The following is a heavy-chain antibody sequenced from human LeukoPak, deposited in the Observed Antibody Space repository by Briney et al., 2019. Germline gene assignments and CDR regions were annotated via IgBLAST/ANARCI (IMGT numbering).Heavy chain of an antibody. CDR3: AIGRGYYYDSSGSFDY. J-gene: IGHJ4*02. CDR1: GFTFSSYA. Sequence: GGSLRLSCAASGFTFSSYAMSWVRQAPGKGLEWVSAISGSGGSTYYADSVKGRFTISRDNSKNTLYLQMSSLRAEDTAVYYCAIGRGYYYDSSGSFDYWGQGTLVTVSS. CDR2: ISGSGGST. D-gene: IGHD3-22*01. V-gene: IGHV3-23*01.